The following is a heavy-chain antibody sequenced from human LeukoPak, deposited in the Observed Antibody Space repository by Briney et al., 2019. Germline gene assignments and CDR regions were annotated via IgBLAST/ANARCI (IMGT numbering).Heavy chain of an antibody. CDR3: AKDRGGYWFLFDY. V-gene: IGHV3-30-3*01. D-gene: IGHD3-22*01. J-gene: IGHJ4*02. CDR1: GFTFSSYA. Sequence: PGRSLRLSCAASGFTFSSYAMHWVRQAPGKGLEWVAVISYDGSNKYYADSVKGRFTISRDNSKNTLYLQMNSLRTEDTALYYCAKDRGGYWFLFDYWGQGTLVTVSS. CDR2: ISYDGSNK.